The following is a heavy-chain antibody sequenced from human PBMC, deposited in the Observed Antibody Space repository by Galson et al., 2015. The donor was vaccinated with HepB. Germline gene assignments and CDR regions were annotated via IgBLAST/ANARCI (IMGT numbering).Heavy chain of an antibody. CDR1: GFTFSDYY. CDR3: ARGREDYYGSGSYSWFDP. J-gene: IGHJ5*02. V-gene: IGHV3-11*05. D-gene: IGHD3-10*01. Sequence: SLRLSCAASGFTFSDYYMSWIRQAPGKGLEWVSYISSSSSYTNYADSVKGRFTISRDNAKNSLYLQMNSLRAEDTAVYYCARGREDYYGSGSYSWFDPWGQGTLVTVSS. CDR2: ISSSSSYT.